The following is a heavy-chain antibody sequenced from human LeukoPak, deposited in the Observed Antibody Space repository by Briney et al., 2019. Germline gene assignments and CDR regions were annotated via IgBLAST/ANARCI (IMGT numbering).Heavy chain of an antibody. J-gene: IGHJ4*02. V-gene: IGHV3-30*02. CDR3: VKESRGKIAAAGTVIDY. D-gene: IGHD6-13*01. CDR1: GFTFSSYG. Sequence: GGSLRLSCAASGFTFSSYGMHWVRQAPGKGLEWVAFIRYDGSNKYYADSVKGRFTISRDNSKNTLYLQMNSLRAEDTAVYYCVKESRGKIAAAGTVIDYWGQGTLVTVSS. CDR2: IRYDGSNK.